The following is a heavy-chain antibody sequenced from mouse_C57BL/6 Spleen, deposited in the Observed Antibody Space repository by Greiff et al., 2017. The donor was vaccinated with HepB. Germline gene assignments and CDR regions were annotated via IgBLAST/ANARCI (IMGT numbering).Heavy chain of an antibody. D-gene: IGHD1-1*01. V-gene: IGHV1-50*01. CDR1: GYTFTSYW. J-gene: IGHJ2*01. CDR2: IDPSDSYT. CDR3: ARHYYGSSYEDLFDY. Sequence: VQLQQPGAELVKPGASVKLSCKASGYTFTSYWMQWVKQRPGQGLEWIGEIDPSDSYTNYNQKFKGKATLTVDTSSSTAYMQLSSLTSEDSAVYYCARHYYGSSYEDLFDYWGQGTTLTVSS.